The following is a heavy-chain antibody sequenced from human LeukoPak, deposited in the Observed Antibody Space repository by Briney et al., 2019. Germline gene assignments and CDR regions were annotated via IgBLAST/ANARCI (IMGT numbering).Heavy chain of an antibody. CDR2: IYYSGST. CDR1: GGSTSSGGYY. D-gene: IGHD1-26*01. Sequence: SQTLSLTCTVSGGSTSSGGYYWSWIRQHPGKGLEWIGYIYYSGSTYYNPSLKSRVTISVDTSKNQFSLKLSSVTAADTAVYYCARAGESRYYYGMDGWGQGTTVTVSS. V-gene: IGHV4-31*03. CDR3: ARAGESRYYYGMDG. J-gene: IGHJ6*02.